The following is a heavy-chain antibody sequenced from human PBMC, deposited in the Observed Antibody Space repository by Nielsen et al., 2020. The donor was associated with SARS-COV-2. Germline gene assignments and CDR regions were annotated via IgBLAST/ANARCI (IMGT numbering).Heavy chain of an antibody. V-gene: IGHV3-23*01. CDR2: ISGSGGST. J-gene: IGHJ4*02. Sequence: GGSLRLSCAASGFTFSSYAMSWVRQAPGKGLEWVSAISGSGGSTYYADSVKGRFTISRDNSKNTLYLQMNSLRAEDTAVYYCAKAVGYSYGPKWFYFDYWGQGTLVTVSS. CDR3: AKAVGYSYGPKWFYFDY. D-gene: IGHD5-18*01. CDR1: GFTFSSYA.